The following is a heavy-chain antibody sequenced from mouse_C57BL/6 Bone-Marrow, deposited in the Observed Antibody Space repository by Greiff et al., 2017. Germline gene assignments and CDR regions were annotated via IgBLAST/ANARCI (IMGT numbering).Heavy chain of an antibody. Sequence: ELQVVESGGGLVKPGGSLTLSCAASGFSFSDYGMHWGRRAPERGLEWVEYISSGSSTIYYADTVKGRFTISRDNAKNTLFLQMISLRSEDTAMYYCANCYGSCDDWFAYWGQGTLVTVSA. D-gene: IGHD1-1*01. CDR3: ANCYGSCDDWFAY. J-gene: IGHJ3*01. CDR2: ISSGSSTI. CDR1: GFSFSDYG. V-gene: IGHV5-17*01.